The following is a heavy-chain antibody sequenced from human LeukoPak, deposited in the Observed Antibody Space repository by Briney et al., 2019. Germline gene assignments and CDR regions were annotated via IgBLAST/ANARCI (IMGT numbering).Heavy chain of an antibody. CDR3: ARAGYSSSWYTFDY. CDR2: INSDGIST. Sequence: PGGSLRLSCAASGFTFSSYWMHWVRQAPGKGLVWVSRINSDGISTNYADSVKGRFTISGDNAKNTLYLQMNSLRAEDTAVYYCARAGYSSSWYTFDYWGQGALVTVSS. V-gene: IGHV3-74*01. D-gene: IGHD6-13*01. CDR1: GFTFSSYW. J-gene: IGHJ4*02.